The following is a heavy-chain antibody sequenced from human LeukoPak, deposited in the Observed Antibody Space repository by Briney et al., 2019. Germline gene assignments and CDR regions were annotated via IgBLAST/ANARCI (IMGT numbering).Heavy chain of an antibody. CDR2: LYYSGDT. CDR1: GGSISTTNYY. D-gene: IGHD2-21*02. J-gene: IGHJ4*02. V-gene: IGHV4-39*01. CDR3: TRTVVTADD. Sequence: SETLSLTCTVSGGSISTTNYYWGWIRQPPRKGLEWIGNLYYSGDTYYNPSLKSRVTMSVDTSKNKYSLKVSSVTAADTAVYYCTRTVVTADDWGQGILVTVSS.